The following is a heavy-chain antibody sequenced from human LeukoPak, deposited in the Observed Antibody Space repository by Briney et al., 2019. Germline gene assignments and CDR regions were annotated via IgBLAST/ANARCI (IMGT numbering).Heavy chain of an antibody. V-gene: IGHV3-30*18. CDR2: ISYDGSNK. CDR3: AKALYGDYGNWFDP. J-gene: IGHJ5*02. Sequence: GGSLRLSCAASGFTFSSYGMHWVRQAPGKGLEWVAVISYDGSNKYYADSVKGRFTISRDNSKNTLYLQMNSLGAEDTAVYYCAKALYGDYGNWFDPWGQGTLVTVSS. CDR1: GFTFSSYG. D-gene: IGHD4-17*01.